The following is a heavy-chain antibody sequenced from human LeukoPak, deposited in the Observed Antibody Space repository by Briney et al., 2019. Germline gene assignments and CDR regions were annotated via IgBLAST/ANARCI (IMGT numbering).Heavy chain of an antibody. CDR1: GGSFSGYY. CDR2: INHSGST. Sequence: SETLSLTCAVYGGSFSGYYWSWIRQPPGKGLEWIGEINHSGSTNYNPSLKSRVTISVDTSKNQFPLKLSSVTAADTAVYYCARGGYYYDSSGYPPDFFDYWGQGTLVTVSS. J-gene: IGHJ4*02. V-gene: IGHV4-34*01. D-gene: IGHD3-22*01. CDR3: ARGGYYYDSSGYPPDFFDY.